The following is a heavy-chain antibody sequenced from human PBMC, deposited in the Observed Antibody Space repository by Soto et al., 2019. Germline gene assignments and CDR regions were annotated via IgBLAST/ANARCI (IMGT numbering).Heavy chain of an antibody. D-gene: IGHD3-10*01. CDR1: GGSISSSSYY. Sequence: PSETLSLTCTVSGGSISSSSYYWGWIRQPPGKGLEWIGYIYYSGSTYYNPSLKSRVTISVATSKNQFSLKLNSMTAADTVVYYCARHNYGSGSTYFDYWGQGTLVTVSS. V-gene: IGHV4-39*01. CDR2: IYYSGST. J-gene: IGHJ4*02. CDR3: ARHNYGSGSTYFDY.